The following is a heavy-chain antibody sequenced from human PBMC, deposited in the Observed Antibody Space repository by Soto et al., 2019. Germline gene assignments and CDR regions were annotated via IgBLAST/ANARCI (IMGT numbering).Heavy chain of an antibody. V-gene: IGHV3-7*03. CDR1: GFTFSSYW. D-gene: IGHD1-26*01. CDR3: ARILGVGAILDAFDI. CDR2: IKQDGSEK. Sequence: GGSLRLSCAASGFTFSSYWMSWVRQAPGKGLEWVANIKQDGSEKYYVDSVKGRFTISRDNAKNSLYLQMNSLRAEDTAVDSCARILGVGAILDAFDIWGQGTMVTVSS. J-gene: IGHJ3*02.